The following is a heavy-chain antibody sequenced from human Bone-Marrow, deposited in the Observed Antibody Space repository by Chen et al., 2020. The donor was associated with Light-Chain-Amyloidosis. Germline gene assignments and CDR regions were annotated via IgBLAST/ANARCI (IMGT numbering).Heavy chain of an antibody. CDR3: ARVGDGSNRSEALEI. J-gene: IGHJ3*02. V-gene: IGHV3-7*01. Sequence: EGQLVQSGRGLVQPGGSLRLSCEASGFTFSGYWMSWVRQAPGKGLEWVANIKQSGSDKDYLESVKGRFTISRDNGKNSLYLQMNNLRAEDTAVYYCARVGDGSNRSEALEIWGQGTMVTVSS. CDR2: IKQSGSDK. CDR1: GFTFSGYW. D-gene: IGHD3-10*01.